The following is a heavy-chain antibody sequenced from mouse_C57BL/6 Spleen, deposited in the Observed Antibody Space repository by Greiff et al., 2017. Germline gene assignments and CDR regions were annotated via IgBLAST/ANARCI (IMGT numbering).Heavy chain of an antibody. CDR1: GFTFSASG. D-gene: IGHD4-1*01. Sequence: EVHLVESGGGLVKPGGSLKLSCAASGFTFSASGMHWVRQAPEKGLEWVAYISSGSSTIYYADTVKGRFTISRDNAKNTLFLQMTSLRSEDTAMYYCAREDTGEGDYFDCWGQGTTLTVSS. V-gene: IGHV5-17*01. CDR2: ISSGSSTI. CDR3: AREDTGEGDYFDC. J-gene: IGHJ2*01.